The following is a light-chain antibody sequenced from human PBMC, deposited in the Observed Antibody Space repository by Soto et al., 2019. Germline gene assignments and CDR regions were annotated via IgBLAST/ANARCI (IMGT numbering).Light chain of an antibody. Sequence: DIVMTQSPDSLAVSLGERATINCKSSQSVLYSSNNKNYLAWYQQKAGQPPKLLIYWASTRESGVPDRFSGSGSGIDFTLTISSLQAEDVAVYYCQQHYNTPWTFGQGTKVEI. CDR2: WAS. V-gene: IGKV4-1*01. CDR1: QSVLYSSNNKNY. CDR3: QQHYNTPWT. J-gene: IGKJ1*01.